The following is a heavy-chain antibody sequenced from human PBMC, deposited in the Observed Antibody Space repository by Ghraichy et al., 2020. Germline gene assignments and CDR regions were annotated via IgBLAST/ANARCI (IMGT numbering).Heavy chain of an antibody. CDR3: ARDLSSPYYGMDV. J-gene: IGHJ6*02. Sequence: GESLNISCAGSGFTFNRHDMVWVRQAPGKGLEWVSYISSSSSTIFYADSVKGRFTISRDNAKNSVYLQMNSLRDDDTALYYCARDLSSPYYGMDVWGQGTTVNVSS. CDR1: GFTFNRHD. CDR2: ISSSSSTI. V-gene: IGHV3-48*02.